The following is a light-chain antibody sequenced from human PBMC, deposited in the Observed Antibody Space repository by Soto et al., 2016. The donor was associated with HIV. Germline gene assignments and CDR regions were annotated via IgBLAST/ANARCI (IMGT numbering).Light chain of an antibody. CDR1: QSVSVW. J-gene: IGKJ4*01. Sequence: DIQMTQSPSSVSASIGDRVTITCRASQSVSVWLAWYQQKPGKAPNPLIFKTSTLEVGVPSRFSGSGSGIEFTLTLNSVQPDDAGTYYCQQYKNYPLTFGGGTKVEIK. CDR3: QQYKNYPLT. CDR2: KTS. V-gene: IGKV1-5*03.